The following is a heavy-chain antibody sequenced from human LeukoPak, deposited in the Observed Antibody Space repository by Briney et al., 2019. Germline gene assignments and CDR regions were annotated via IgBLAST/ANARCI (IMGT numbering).Heavy chain of an antibody. CDR3: ARDSFEGGYYYYLDV. V-gene: IGHV4-61*02. D-gene: IGHD3-16*01. CDR2: IYTSGST. CDR1: GGSISSGSYY. J-gene: IGHJ6*03. Sequence: SQTLSLTCTVSGGSISSGSYYWSWIRQPAGKGLEWIGRIYTSGSTNYNPSLKSRVTISVDTSKNQFSLKLNSVTAADTAVYYCARDSFEGGYYYYLDVWGKGTPVTVSS.